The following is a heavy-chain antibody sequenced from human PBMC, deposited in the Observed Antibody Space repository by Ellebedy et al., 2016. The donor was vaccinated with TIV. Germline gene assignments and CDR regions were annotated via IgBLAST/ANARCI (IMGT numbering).Heavy chain of an antibody. J-gene: IGHJ4*02. CDR1: GFTFSSYG. D-gene: IGHD4-17*01. V-gene: IGHV3-33*08. Sequence: GESLKISCAASGFTFSSYGMHWVRQAPGKGLEWVEVIWYDGSNKYYADSVKGRFTSSRDNSKNTLYLQMNSLRAEETAVYYCARDDYGAQFDYWGQGTLVTVSS. CDR2: IWYDGSNK. CDR3: ARDDYGAQFDY.